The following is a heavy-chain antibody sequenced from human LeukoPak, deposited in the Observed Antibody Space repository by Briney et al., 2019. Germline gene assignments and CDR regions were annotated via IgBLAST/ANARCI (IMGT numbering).Heavy chain of an antibody. CDR1: GYTFTSYG. CDR2: ISAYNGNT. J-gene: IGHJ3*02. D-gene: IGHD2-8*01. CDR3: ASSMTDGAFDI. Sequence: GASVKVSCKASGYTFTSYGISWVRQAPGQGLEWMGWISAYNGNTNYAQKLQGRVTITADKSTSTAYMELSSLRSEDTAVYYCASSMTDGAFDIWGQGTMVTVSS. V-gene: IGHV1-18*01.